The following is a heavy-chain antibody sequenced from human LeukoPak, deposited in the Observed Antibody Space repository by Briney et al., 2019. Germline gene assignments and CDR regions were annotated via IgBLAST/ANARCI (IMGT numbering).Heavy chain of an antibody. CDR1: GFTLSNYW. D-gene: IGHD4-17*01. CDR3: ARDAYTTTSNWLDP. J-gene: IGHJ5*02. CDR2: ITGDGSDI. V-gene: IGHV3-74*01. Sequence: GGSLRLSCKASGFTLSNYWMHWVRQAPGKGLVWVSRITGDGSDIAYADSVKGRFTVSRDDAKNTLFLQMNSLRVEDTAIYYCARDAYTTTSNWLDPWGQGTLATVSS.